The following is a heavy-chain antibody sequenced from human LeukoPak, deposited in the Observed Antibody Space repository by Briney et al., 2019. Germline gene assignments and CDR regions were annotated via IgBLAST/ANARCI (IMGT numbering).Heavy chain of an antibody. J-gene: IGHJ3*02. CDR2: ISAYNGNT. D-gene: IGHD3-22*01. V-gene: IGHV1-18*01. CDR1: GYTFTSYG. Sequence: ASVKVSCKASGYTFTSYGISWVRQAPGQGLEWMGWISAYNGNTNYAQKLQGRVTMTTDTSKRKAYMELRSLRSDDTAVCYCARDFSLSITMIVVVMPDAFDIWGQGTMVTVSS. CDR3: ARDFSLSITMIVVVMPDAFDI.